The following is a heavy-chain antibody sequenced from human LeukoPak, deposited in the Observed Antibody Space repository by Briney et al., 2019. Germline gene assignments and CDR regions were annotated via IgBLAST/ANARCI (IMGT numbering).Heavy chain of an antibody. CDR2: VSDKSTGYLT. V-gene: IGHV3-72*01. CDR3: AREDFTSGPFLHH. Sequence: GCSLRLSSAAPGFTFIDHYMTWFRQAPGKRLESVGRVSDKSTGYLTDYAASVKGRFIISRDDSNNSLYLQINSLKPEDPAAYYCAREDFTSGPFLHHWRQATLVTVSP. CDR1: GFTFIDHY. D-gene: IGHD1-26*01. J-gene: IGHJ5*02.